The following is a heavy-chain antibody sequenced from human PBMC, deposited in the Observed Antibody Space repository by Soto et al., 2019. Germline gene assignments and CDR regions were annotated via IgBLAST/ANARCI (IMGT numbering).Heavy chain of an antibody. Sequence: QVQLVQSGAEVKKPGSSVKVSCKASGGTFSSYAISWVRQAPGQGLEWMGGIIPIFGTANYAQKFQGRVTITADESTSTAYMELSSLRSEDTAVYYCAREATIFGVVIMRGMDVWGQGTTVTVSS. CDR3: AREATIFGVVIMRGMDV. CDR2: IIPIFGTA. J-gene: IGHJ6*02. V-gene: IGHV1-69*01. CDR1: GGTFSSYA. D-gene: IGHD3-3*01.